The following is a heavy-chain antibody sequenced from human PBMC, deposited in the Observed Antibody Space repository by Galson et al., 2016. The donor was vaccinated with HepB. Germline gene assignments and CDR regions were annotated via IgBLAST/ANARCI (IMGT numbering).Heavy chain of an antibody. CDR2: IKHDGSEE. J-gene: IGHJ3*01. D-gene: IGHD6-19*01. Sequence: SLRLSCAGSEFAFSSYWMIWVRQAPGKGLEWLASIKHDGSEEYYLDSVKGRFTISRDNVKNTLWLQMSGLRVDDTSMYYCASGYTSGVWGQGTMVTVSS. V-gene: IGHV3-7*02. CDR3: ASGYTSGV. CDR1: EFAFSSYW.